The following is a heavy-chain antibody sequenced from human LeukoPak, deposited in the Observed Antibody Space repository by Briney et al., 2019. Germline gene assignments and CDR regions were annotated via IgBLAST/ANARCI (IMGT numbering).Heavy chain of an antibody. D-gene: IGHD2-2*01. J-gene: IGHJ3*02. V-gene: IGHV4-38-2*01. CDR2: IYHSGST. CDR3: ARGYCSSTSCYEEDAFDI. Sequence: PSETLSLTCAVSGYSISSGYYWGGSRQPPGKGVEGIGSIYHSGSTYYNPSLKRRVTISVDTSKNQFSLKLSSVTAADTAVYYCARGYCSSTSCYEEDAFDIWGQGTMVTVSS. CDR1: GYSISSGYY.